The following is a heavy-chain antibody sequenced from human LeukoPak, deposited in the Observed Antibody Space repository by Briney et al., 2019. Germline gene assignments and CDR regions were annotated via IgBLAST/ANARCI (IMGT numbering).Heavy chain of an antibody. D-gene: IGHD3-16*01. CDR2: IYSGGST. J-gene: IGHJ5*02. V-gene: IGHV3-66*01. CDR3: ARELFGDAHWFDP. Sequence: GGSLRLSCAASGFTVRNNYMSWVRQAPGKGLEWVSVIYSGGSTYYADSVKGRFTISRDNSKNTLYLQMNSLRAEDTGLYYWARELFGDAHWFDPWGQGTLVTVSS. CDR1: GFTVRNNY.